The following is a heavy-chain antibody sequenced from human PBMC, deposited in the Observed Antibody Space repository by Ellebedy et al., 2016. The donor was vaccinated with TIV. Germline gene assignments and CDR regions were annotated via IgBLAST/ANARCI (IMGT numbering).Heavy chain of an antibody. CDR3: DRGYSYGPIDY. CDR1: GGSISSGGYY. CDR2: IFYSGST. V-gene: IGHV4-39*01. J-gene: IGHJ4*02. D-gene: IGHD5-18*01. Sequence: SETLSLXXTVSGGSISSGGYYWSWIRQHPGKGLEWIGYIFYSGSTYYNPSLKSRVTISVDTSKNQFSLKLSSVTAADTAVYYCDRGYSYGPIDYWGQGTLVTVSS.